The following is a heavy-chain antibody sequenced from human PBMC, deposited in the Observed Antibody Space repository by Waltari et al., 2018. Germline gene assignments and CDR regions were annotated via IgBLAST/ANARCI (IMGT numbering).Heavy chain of an antibody. CDR3: TTDPDTVTTGASAFDI. V-gene: IGHV3-15*01. D-gene: IGHD4-17*01. Sequence: EVQLVESGGGLVKPGGSLRLSCAASGFTFSNAWMSWVRQAPGKGLEWVGRIKSKTDGGTTDYAAPVKGRFTISRDDSKNTPYLQMNSLKTEDTAVYYCTTDPDTVTTGASAFDIWGQGTMVTVSS. CDR1: GFTFSNAW. J-gene: IGHJ3*02. CDR2: IKSKTDGGTT.